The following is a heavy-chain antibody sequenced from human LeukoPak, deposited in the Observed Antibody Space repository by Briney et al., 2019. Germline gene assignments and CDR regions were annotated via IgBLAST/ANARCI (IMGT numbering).Heavy chain of an antibody. J-gene: IGHJ4*02. CDR3: VRDRGYSGDH. CDR2: TNSDASST. Sequence: QPGGSLRLSCAASGFTVSSNYMSWVRQAPGKGLVWVSRTNSDASSTTYADSVKGRFTISRDNAKNTLYLQMNSLRAEDTAVYYCVRDRGYSGDHWGQGTLVTVSS. CDR1: GFTVSSNY. V-gene: IGHV3-74*01. D-gene: IGHD5-12*01.